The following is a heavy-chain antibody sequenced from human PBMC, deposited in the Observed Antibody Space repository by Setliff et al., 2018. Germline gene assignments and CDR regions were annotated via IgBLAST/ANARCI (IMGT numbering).Heavy chain of an antibody. V-gene: IGHV3-21*01. CDR2: ISSSSSYI. CDR1: GFTFSSYS. D-gene: IGHD5-12*01. CDR3: ARAPSTRGYSGYDS. Sequence: PGGSLRLSCAASGFTFSSYSMNWVRQAPGKGLEWVSSISSSSSYIYYADSVKGRFTISRDNAKNSLYLQMNSLRAEDTAVYYRARAPSTRGYSGYDSWGQGTLVTVSS. J-gene: IGHJ5*02.